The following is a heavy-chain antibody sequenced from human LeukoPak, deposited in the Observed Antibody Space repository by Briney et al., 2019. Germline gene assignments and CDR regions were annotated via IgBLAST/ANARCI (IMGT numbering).Heavy chain of an antibody. CDR3: ARVGDPTGYTSEIDY. J-gene: IGHJ4*02. CDR1: GYTFTGYY. D-gene: IGHD3-9*01. CDR2: INPNSGGT. V-gene: IGHV1-2*02. Sequence: ASVKVSCKASGYTFTGYYMHWVRQAPGQGLEWMGWINPNSGGTNYAQKFQGRVTMTRDTSISTAYMELSRLRSDDTAVYYCARVGDPTGYTSEIDYWGQGTLVTVSS.